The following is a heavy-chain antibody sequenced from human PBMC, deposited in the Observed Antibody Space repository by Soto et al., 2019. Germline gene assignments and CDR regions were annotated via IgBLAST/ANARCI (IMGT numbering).Heavy chain of an antibody. Sequence: QVQLVESGGGVVQPGRSLRLSCAASGFTFSSYGMHWVRQAPGKGLEWVAVIRYDGSNKYYADSVKGRFTISRDNSKNMLYLQMNSLRAEDTAVYYCARDRDGYNDDAFDIWGQGTMVTVSS. D-gene: IGHD5-12*01. CDR2: IRYDGSNK. CDR3: ARDRDGYNDDAFDI. J-gene: IGHJ3*02. V-gene: IGHV3-33*01. CDR1: GFTFSSYG.